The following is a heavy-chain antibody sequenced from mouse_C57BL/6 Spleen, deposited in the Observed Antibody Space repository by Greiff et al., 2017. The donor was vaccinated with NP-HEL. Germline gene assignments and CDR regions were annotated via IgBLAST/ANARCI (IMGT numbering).Heavy chain of an antibody. Sequence: QVQLQQPGAELVKPGASVKLSCKASGYTFTSYWMHWVKQRPGQGLEWIGMIHPNSGSTNYNEKFKSKATLTVDKSSSTAYMQLSSLTSEDSAVYYCARTRYDGYAMDYWGQGTSVTVSS. CDR1: GYTFTSYW. D-gene: IGHD2-14*01. V-gene: IGHV1-64*01. J-gene: IGHJ4*01. CDR2: IHPNSGST. CDR3: ARTRYDGYAMDY.